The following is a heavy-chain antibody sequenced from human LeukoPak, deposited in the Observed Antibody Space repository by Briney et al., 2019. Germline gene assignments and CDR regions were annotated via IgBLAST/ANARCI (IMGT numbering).Heavy chain of an antibody. J-gene: IGHJ4*02. CDR2: INHSGST. V-gene: IGHV4-34*01. CDR3: ARSVGADLDY. D-gene: IGHD1-26*01. Sequence: PSETLSLTCAVYGGSFSGYYGSWIRQPPGKGLEWIGEINHSGSTNYNPSLKSRVTISVDTSKNQFSLKLSSVTAADTAVYYCARSVGADLDYWGQGTLVTVSS. CDR1: GGSFSGYY.